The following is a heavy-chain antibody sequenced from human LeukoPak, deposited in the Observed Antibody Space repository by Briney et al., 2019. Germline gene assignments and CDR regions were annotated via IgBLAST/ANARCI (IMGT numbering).Heavy chain of an antibody. CDR1: GGTFSSYA. Sequence: GASVKVSCKASGGTFSSYAISWVRQAPGQGLEWMGGIIPIFGTANYAQKFQGRVTITADESTSTAYMELSSLRSEDTAVYYCALGATEPGNYFDYWGQGTLVTVSS. D-gene: IGHD1-26*01. CDR2: IIPIFGTA. V-gene: IGHV1-69*13. J-gene: IGHJ4*02. CDR3: ALGATEPGNYFDY.